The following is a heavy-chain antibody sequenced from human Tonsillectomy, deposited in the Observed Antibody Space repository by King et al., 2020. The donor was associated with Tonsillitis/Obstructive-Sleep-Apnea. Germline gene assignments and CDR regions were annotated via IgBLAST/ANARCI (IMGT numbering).Heavy chain of an antibody. CDR1: GFTVSSNY. J-gene: IGHJ4*02. CDR2: IYSGGST. V-gene: IGHV3-66*01. D-gene: IGHD6-13*01. CDR3: ARDRGMAAAFY. Sequence: VQLVESGGGLVQPGGSLRLSCAASGFTVSSNYMSWVRQAPGKGLEWVSVIYSGGSTYYADTVKGRFTISRDNSKNTLYLQMNSLRAEDTAVYYGARDRGMAAAFYWGQGTLVTVSS.